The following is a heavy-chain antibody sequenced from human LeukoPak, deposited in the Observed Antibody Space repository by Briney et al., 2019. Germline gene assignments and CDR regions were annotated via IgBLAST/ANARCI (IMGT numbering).Heavy chain of an antibody. Sequence: GGSLRLSCAASGFTFSSFWMSWVRQAPGKRLEWVANIKQDGSEKYYVDSVKGRFTISRDNARNSLYLQMNSLRAEDTAVYYCAKVRAAALYYMDVWGKGTTVTISS. J-gene: IGHJ6*03. CDR3: AKVRAAALYYMDV. V-gene: IGHV3-7*01. CDR1: GFTFSSFW. D-gene: IGHD6-13*01. CDR2: IKQDGSEK.